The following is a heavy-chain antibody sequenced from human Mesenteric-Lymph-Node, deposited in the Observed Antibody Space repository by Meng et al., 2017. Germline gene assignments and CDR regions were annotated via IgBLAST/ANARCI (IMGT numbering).Heavy chain of an antibody. CDR2: IYYSGST. J-gene: IGHJ2*01. CDR3: ASPLGILGIVDL. Sequence: QGPGPGLVKPSETLSLTCTVSGGSISSSSYYWGWIRQPPGKGLEWIGSIYYSGSTYYNPSLKSRVTISVDTSKNQFSLKLSSVTAADTAVYYCASPLGILGIVDLWGRGTLVTVSS. V-gene: IGHV4-39*01. CDR1: GGSISSSSYY. D-gene: IGHD7-27*01.